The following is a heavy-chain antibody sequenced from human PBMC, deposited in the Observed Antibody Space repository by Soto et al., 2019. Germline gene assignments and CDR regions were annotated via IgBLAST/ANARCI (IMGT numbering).Heavy chain of an antibody. V-gene: IGHV1-2*02. D-gene: IGHD3-3*01. Sequence: QLHLVQSGAVVKKPGASVTVSCSASGYPVTAYYMHWVRQAPGRGLEWLGGINPATGAAKYTQTCQGRVTVARDTSTSIFFMELFGLTSEDTAVFYCARWGGVGVAVSAAFDMWGQGTLVTVSS. J-gene: IGHJ3*02. CDR2: INPATGAA. CDR1: GYPVTAYY. CDR3: ARWGGVGVAVSAAFDM.